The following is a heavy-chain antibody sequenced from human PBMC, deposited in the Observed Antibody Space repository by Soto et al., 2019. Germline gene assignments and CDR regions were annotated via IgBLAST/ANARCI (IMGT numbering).Heavy chain of an antibody. D-gene: IGHD3-22*01. Sequence: SETLSLTCTVSGGSISSSSYYWGWIRQPPGKGLEWIGSIYYSGSTYYNPSLKSRVTISVDTSKNQFSLKLSSVTAADTAVYYCARLYYYDSSGYYPNPYYYYGMDVWGQGTTVTVSS. CDR3: ARLYYYDSSGYYPNPYYYYGMDV. CDR1: GGSISSSSYY. V-gene: IGHV4-39*01. CDR2: IYYSGST. J-gene: IGHJ6*02.